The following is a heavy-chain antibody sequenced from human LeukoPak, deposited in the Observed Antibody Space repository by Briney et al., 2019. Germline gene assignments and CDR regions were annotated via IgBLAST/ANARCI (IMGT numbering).Heavy chain of an antibody. CDR3: ARLSANSLTLFDY. CDR2: IYHSGST. J-gene: IGHJ4*02. Sequence: KPSETLSLTCTVSGYSISSGYYWGWIRQPPGKGLEWIGSIYHSGSTYYNPSLKSRVTISVDTSKNQFSLKLSSVTAADTAVYYCARLSANSLTLFDYWGQGTLVTVSS. CDR1: GYSISSGYY. V-gene: IGHV4-38-2*02. D-gene: IGHD4/OR15-4a*01.